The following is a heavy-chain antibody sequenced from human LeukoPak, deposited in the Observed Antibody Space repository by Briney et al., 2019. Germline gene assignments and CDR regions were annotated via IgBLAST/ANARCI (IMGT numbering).Heavy chain of an antibody. CDR2: TYYRSKWYY. CDR1: GDSVSSNSAA. J-gene: IGHJ4*02. D-gene: IGHD1-26*01. V-gene: IGHV6-1*01. CDR3: ARTRDLGPDY. Sequence: SQTLSLTCVISGDSVSSNSAAWNWIRQSPSRGLEWLGRTYYRSKWYYHYAVSMKSRITVNPDTSKNQFSLQLNSVTPEDTAVYYCARTRDLGPDYWGLGTLVTVSS.